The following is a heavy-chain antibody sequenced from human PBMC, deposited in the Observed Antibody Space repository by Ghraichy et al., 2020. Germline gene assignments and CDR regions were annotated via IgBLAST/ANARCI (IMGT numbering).Heavy chain of an antibody. CDR2: IKSDSSTI. V-gene: IGHV3-48*02. CDR1: GFVFISYT. D-gene: IGHD5-24*01. Sequence: SCAASGFVFISYTMSWVRQAPGKGLEWVSDIKSDSSTINYADSVKGRFTISRDNAKNSLYLQMNSLRDEDTAVYYCARGRDVPMDYWGQGTLVSVSS. CDR3: ARGRDVPMDY. J-gene: IGHJ4*02.